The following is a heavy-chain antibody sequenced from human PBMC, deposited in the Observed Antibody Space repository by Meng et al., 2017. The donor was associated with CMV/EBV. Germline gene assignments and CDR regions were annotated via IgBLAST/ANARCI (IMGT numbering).Heavy chain of an antibody. Sequence: LSLTGAASGFTFSSYSMNWVRQAPGKGLEWVSYISSSSSYIYYADSVKGRFTISRDNAKNSLYLQMNSLRAEDTAVYYCARVGYSNYEPLYYYGMDVWAKGPRSPSP. D-gene: IGHD4-11*01. CDR2: ISSSSSYI. V-gene: IGHV3-21*05. CDR3: ARVGYSNYEPLYYYGMDV. CDR1: GFTFSSYS. J-gene: IGHJ6*02.